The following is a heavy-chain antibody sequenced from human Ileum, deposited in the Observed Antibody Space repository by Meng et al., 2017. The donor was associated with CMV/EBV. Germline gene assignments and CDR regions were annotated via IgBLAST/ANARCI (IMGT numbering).Heavy chain of an antibody. D-gene: IGHD5-12*01. CDR1: GFTFDDYA. Sequence: GGSLRLSCAVSGFTFDDYAMHWVRQAPGKGLEWLSGIMWNSGSIGYADSVKGRFTISRDNAKNTMYLQMNSLRAEDMALYYCAKDKGGYVSYYFDYWGQGTLVTVSS. J-gene: IGHJ4*02. CDR3: AKDKGGYVSYYFDY. CDR2: IMWNSGSI. V-gene: IGHV3-9*03.